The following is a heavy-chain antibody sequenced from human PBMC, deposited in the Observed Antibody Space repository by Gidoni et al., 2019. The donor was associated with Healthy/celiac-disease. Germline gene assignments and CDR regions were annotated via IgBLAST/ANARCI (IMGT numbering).Heavy chain of an antibody. CDR2: ISYDGSNK. D-gene: IGHD3-3*01. Sequence: LVGSGGGVVQPWRVLRLSCAAPGFTFSSYVMHWVRPAPGKGLELVAVISYDGSNKYYADSVKGRFTISRDNSKNTLYLQMNSLRAEDTAVYYCARESGYDFWSGYFDYWGQGTLVTVSS. CDR1: GFTFSSYV. V-gene: IGHV3-30*01. J-gene: IGHJ4*02. CDR3: ARESGYDFWSGYFDY.